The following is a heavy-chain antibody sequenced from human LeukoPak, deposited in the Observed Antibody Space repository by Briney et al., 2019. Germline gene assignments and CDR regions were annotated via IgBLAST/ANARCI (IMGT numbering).Heavy chain of an antibody. CDR3: ARSGYSYGSLYYYYGMDV. CDR1: GGSFSGYY. J-gene: IGHJ6*02. CDR2: IYTSGST. V-gene: IGHV4-59*10. Sequence: SETLSLTCAVYGGSFSGYYWSWIRQPAGKGLEWIGRIYTSGSTNYNPSLKSRVTMSVDTSKNQFSLKLSSVTAADTAVYYCARSGYSYGSLYYYYGMDVWGQGTTVTVSS. D-gene: IGHD5-18*01.